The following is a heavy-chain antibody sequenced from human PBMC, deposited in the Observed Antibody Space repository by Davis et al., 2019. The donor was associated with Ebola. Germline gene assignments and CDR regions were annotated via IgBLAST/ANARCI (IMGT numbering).Heavy chain of an antibody. CDR3: ARAQFPTTSDH. CDR2: INPHNGNT. CDR1: GYTFTGYY. D-gene: IGHD1-1*01. J-gene: IGHJ4*02. Sequence: APVKVSCKASGYTFTGYYMHWVRQAPGQGLEWMGRINPHNGNTNYAQNVQGRVTMTTDTSTSTAYMEVGSLRSDDTAVYYCARAQFPTTSDHWGQGTLVTVSS. V-gene: IGHV1-18*04.